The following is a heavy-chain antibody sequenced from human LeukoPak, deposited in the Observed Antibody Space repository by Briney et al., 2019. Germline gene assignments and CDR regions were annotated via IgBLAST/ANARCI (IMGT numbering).Heavy chain of an antibody. CDR3: ARRLSNDYGDYLITYFDY. CDR1: GVSISSGGYY. CDR2: IYYSGST. V-gene: IGHV4-31*03. Sequence: SETLSLTCTVSGVSISSGGYYWSWIRQHPGKGLEWIGYIYYSGSTYYNPSLKSRVTISVDTSKNQFSLKLSSVTAADTAVYYCARRLSNDYGDYLITYFDYWGQGTLVAVSS. D-gene: IGHD4-17*01. J-gene: IGHJ4*02.